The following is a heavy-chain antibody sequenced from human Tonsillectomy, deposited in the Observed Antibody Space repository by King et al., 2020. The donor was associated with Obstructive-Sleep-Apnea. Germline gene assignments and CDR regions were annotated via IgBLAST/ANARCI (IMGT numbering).Heavy chain of an antibody. J-gene: IGHJ4*02. V-gene: IGHV3-15*01. CDR2: IKRKTDDGPT. CDR1: GLTFSNAW. Sequence: VQLVESGGGLVKPGGSLRLSCAASGLTFSNAWMSWVRQAPGKGLEWVGRIKRKTDDGPTDYAAPVKGGFTISRDDSKNTLFLQMNALKTEDTAVYYCTTDPGDYADYWGQGTLVTVSS. CDR3: TTDPGDYADY. D-gene: IGHD4-17*01.